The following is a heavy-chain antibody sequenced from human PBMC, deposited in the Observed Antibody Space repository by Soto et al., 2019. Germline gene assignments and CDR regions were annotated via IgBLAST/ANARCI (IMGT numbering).Heavy chain of an antibody. V-gene: IGHV1-69*13. CDR1: GGTFSSYA. D-gene: IGHD3-10*01. CDR3: AGGSRISGSPYYYYYGMDF. J-gene: IGHJ6*02. CDR2: IIPIFGTA. Sequence: SVKVSRKASGGTFSSYAISWVRQAPGQGLEWMGGIIPIFGTANYAQKFQGRVTITADESTSTAYMELSSLRSEDTAVYYCAGGSRISGSPYYYYYGMDFWGQGTTVTVSS.